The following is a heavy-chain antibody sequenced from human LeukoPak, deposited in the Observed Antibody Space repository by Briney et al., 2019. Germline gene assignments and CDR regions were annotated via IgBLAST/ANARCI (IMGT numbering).Heavy chain of an antibody. J-gene: IGHJ4*02. CDR3: AKVPYGSGTRGGFDY. V-gene: IGHV3-30*18. Sequence: PGGSLRLSCAASGFTFSSFGIHWVRQAPGKGLEWVALISYDGSNKYYADSVKGRFTISRDNSKNTLYLQMNSLRAEDTAVYYCAKVPYGSGTRGGFDYWGQGTLVTVSS. CDR1: GFTFSSFG. D-gene: IGHD3-10*01. CDR2: ISYDGSNK.